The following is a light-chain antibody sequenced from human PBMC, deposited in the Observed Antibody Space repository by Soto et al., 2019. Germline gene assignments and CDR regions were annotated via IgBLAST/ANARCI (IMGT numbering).Light chain of an antibody. V-gene: IGKV1-5*01. CDR1: QSISTY. CDR3: QLYYMYSYT. Sequence: DIQMTQPSTLSASVGDRVTLHCRASQSISTYLAWYQQKPGKAPKVLIYHASNLESGVPSRFSGGGSGTEFTLTISSLQPDDFATYYCQLYYMYSYTFGQGTKLDIK. J-gene: IGKJ2*01. CDR2: HAS.